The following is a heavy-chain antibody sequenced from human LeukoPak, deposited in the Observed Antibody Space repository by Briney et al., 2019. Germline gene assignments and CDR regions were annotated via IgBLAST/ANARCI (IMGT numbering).Heavy chain of an antibody. CDR1: GGSISSYY. Sequence: SETLSLTCTVSGGSISSYYWSWIRQPPGKGLEWIGYIYYSGSTNSNPSLKSRVTISVDTSKNQFSLKLSSVTAADTAVYYCAREEVAGTGWFDPWGQGTLVTVSS. CDR2: IYYSGST. D-gene: IGHD6-19*01. V-gene: IGHV4-59*01. CDR3: AREEVAGTGWFDP. J-gene: IGHJ5*02.